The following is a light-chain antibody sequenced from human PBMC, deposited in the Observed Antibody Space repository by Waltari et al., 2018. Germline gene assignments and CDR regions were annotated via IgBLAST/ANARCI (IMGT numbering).Light chain of an antibody. J-gene: IGLJ3*02. CDR2: DVT. Sequence: QSVLTQPASVSGSPGQSITISCTGSSHDVDDFNYVAWYQQHPDKAPKPILFDVTTRASGVSSRFSGSKSANTASLTISGLQAEDEAFYYCSSHTTRSLLGVFGGGTKLTVL. V-gene: IGLV2-14*03. CDR3: SSHTTRSLLGV. CDR1: SHDVDDFNY.